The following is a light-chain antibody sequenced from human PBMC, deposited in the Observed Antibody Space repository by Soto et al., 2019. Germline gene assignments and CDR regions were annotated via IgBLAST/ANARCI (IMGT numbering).Light chain of an antibody. CDR3: SSFTSSSTVV. CDR1: PRDVGAYSH. Sequence: QSALTQPASVSGSPGQSITISCTGSPRDVGAYSHVAWYQQHPGKAPTLLIDDVTTRPSGISNRFSGSKSGNTASLTISGLQAEDEADYYCSSFTSSSTVVFGGGTKLTVL. CDR2: DVT. V-gene: IGLV2-14*03. J-gene: IGLJ2*01.